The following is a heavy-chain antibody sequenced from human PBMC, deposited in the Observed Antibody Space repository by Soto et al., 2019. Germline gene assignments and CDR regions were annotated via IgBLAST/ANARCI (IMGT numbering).Heavy chain of an antibody. V-gene: IGHV4-59*01. CDR3: ARFHYYYGMDV. Sequence: SETLSLTCTVSGGSISSYYWSWIRQPPGKGLDWIGYIYYSGSTNYNPSRKRRVTISVDTSKNQFSLELSSVTAADTAVYYCARFHYYYGMDVWGQGTTVTVSS. CDR2: IYYSGST. J-gene: IGHJ6*02. CDR1: GGSISSYY.